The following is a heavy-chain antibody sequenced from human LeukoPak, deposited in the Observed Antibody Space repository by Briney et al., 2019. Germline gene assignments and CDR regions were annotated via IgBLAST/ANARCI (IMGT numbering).Heavy chain of an antibody. J-gene: IGHJ4*02. Sequence: ASVKVSCKASGYTFTSYGTSWVRQAPGQGLEWMGWISAYNGNTNYAQKLQGRVTMTTDTSTSTAYMELRSLRSDDTAVYYCAREDGTYDFWSGYQYYFDYWGQGTLVTVSS. D-gene: IGHD3-3*01. CDR3: AREDGTYDFWSGYQYYFDY. CDR2: ISAYNGNT. CDR1: GYTFTSYG. V-gene: IGHV1-18*01.